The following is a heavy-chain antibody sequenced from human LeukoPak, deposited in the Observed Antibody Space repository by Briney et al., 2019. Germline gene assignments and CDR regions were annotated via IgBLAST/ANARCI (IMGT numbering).Heavy chain of an antibody. CDR2: IYYTGST. V-gene: IGHV4-59*01. Sequence: WETLTLTCTASGVSISSKYMSWIRQPPGKGLEWISYIYYTGSTNYNPSLKSRVSISVDTSKNQFSLKLNSVTAADTAVYYCARPQWQDTMGPWFDPWGQGTLVTVSS. CDR1: GVSISSKY. J-gene: IGHJ5*02. D-gene: IGHD3-10*01. CDR3: ARPQWQDTMGPWFDP.